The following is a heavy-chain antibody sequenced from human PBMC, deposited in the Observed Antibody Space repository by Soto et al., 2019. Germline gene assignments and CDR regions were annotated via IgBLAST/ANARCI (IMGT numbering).Heavy chain of an antibody. Sequence: GASVKVSCKASGYTSTSYYMHWVRQAPGQGLEWMGIINPSGGSTSYAQKFQGRVTMTRDTSTSTVYMELSSLRSEDTAVYYCASAPLRFLEWLSRKHYYYYGMDVWGQGTTVTVSS. V-gene: IGHV1-46*01. CDR1: GYTSTSYY. CDR3: ASAPLRFLEWLSRKHYYYYGMDV. J-gene: IGHJ6*02. D-gene: IGHD3-3*01. CDR2: INPSGGST.